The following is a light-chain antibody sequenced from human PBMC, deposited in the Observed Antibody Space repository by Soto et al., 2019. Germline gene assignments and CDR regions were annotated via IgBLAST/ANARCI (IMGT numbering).Light chain of an antibody. CDR2: GAS. V-gene: IGKV3-20*01. CDR1: QSVSSSY. Sequence: ESVLTQSPGTLSLSPGERATLSCRASQSVSSSYLAWYQQKPGQAPRLLIYGASSRATGIPDRFSGSGSGTAFTLTISRLEPEDFAVYYCQQYGSSPSTFGQGTKVEIK. CDR3: QQYGSSPST. J-gene: IGKJ1*01.